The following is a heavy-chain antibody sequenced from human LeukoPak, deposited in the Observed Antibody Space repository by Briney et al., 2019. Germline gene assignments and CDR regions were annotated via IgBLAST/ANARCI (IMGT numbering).Heavy chain of an antibody. V-gene: IGHV3-7*01. D-gene: IGHD3-16*01. CDR2: INPDGSGK. Sequence: GGSLRLSCEASGFTLSTYWMNWVRQDPGKGLDWVANINPDGSGKRYVDSVKGRFTIARDNADNSLSLQMNSLRAEDTAVYYCASWGAGGNSWGQGTLVTVSS. CDR1: GFTLSTYW. J-gene: IGHJ4*02. CDR3: ASWGAGGNS.